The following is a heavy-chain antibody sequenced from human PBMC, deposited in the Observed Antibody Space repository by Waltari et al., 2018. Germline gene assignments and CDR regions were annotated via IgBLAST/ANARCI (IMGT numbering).Heavy chain of an antibody. CDR1: GFIFSSYW. Sequence: EVQLVESGVGLVQPGGSLRLSCVASGFIFSSYWMAWFRQAPGKGLVWVSRSNYDGSRTTYADSVKGRFTISRDNAKNTLYLHMSSLRAEDTAVYYCIRENIAAAGLESWGQGTLVTVSS. CDR3: IRENIAAAGLES. V-gene: IGHV3-74*01. D-gene: IGHD6-13*01. J-gene: IGHJ4*02. CDR2: SNYDGSRT.